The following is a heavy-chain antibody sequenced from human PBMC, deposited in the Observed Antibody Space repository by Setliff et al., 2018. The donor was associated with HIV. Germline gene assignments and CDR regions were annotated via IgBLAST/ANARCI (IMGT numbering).Heavy chain of an antibody. J-gene: IGHJ4*02. CDR2: IYNTGST. CDR3: ARGRGSSSSWPIDY. Sequence: KPSETLSLTCTVSGDSIGSYSWNWIRQPPGKGLEWIGYIYNTGSTYHSPSLESRVTISIDTSKNQFSLKLSSVTAADTAVYFCARGRGSSSSWPIDYWGQGTLVTVSS. V-gene: IGHV4-59*06. CDR1: GDSIGSYS. D-gene: IGHD6-13*01.